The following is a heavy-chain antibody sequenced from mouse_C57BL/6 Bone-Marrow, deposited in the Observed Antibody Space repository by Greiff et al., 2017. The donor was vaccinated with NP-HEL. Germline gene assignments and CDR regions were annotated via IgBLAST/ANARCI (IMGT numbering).Heavy chain of an antibody. V-gene: IGHV1-55*01. Sequence: QVQLQQPGAELVKPGASVKMSCKASGYTFTSYWITWVKQRPGQGLEWIGDIYPGSGSTNYNEKFKSKATLTVDTSSSTAYMQLSSLTSEDAAVEYGARDGSSPAWFAYWGQGTLVTVSA. CDR3: ARDGSSPAWFAY. J-gene: IGHJ3*01. D-gene: IGHD1-1*01. CDR2: IYPGSGST. CDR1: GYTFTSYW.